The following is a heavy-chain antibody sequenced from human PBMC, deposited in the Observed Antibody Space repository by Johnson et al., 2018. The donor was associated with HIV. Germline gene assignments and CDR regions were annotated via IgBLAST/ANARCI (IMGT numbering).Heavy chain of an antibody. V-gene: IGHV3-30*14. CDR2: ISYDGSNK. Sequence: QVQLVESGGGLVQPGGSLRLSCAASGFTVSSNYMHWVRQAPGKGLEWVAVISYDGSNKYYADSVKGRFTISRDNSKNTLYLQMNSLRAEDTAVYYCAREQATLFFRASGAAFNIWGRGTMVTVSS. CDR1: GFTVSSNY. CDR3: AREQATLFFRASGAAFNI. J-gene: IGHJ3*02. D-gene: IGHD3-3*01.